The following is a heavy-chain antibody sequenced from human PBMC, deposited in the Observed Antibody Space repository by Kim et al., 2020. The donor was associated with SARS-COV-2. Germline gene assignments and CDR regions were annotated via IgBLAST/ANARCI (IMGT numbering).Heavy chain of an antibody. V-gene: IGHV3-23*05. CDR3: AKLKTTGAREPLY. J-gene: IGHJ4*02. Sequence: YYADSVRGRFTVSGDDSKRTLYLQMNSLRIEDTAKYYCAKLKTTGAREPLYWGQGTLVTVSS. D-gene: IGHD7-27*01.